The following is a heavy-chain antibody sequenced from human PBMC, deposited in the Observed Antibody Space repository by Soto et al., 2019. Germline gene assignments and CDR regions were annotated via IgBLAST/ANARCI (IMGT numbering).Heavy chain of an antibody. V-gene: IGHV1-69*01. CDR2: SILIFGTA. CDR1: GGTFSSYA. CDR3: ARAGLAYCGGDCYAPYYYYGMDV. Sequence: QVQLVQSGAEVKKPGSSVKVSCKASGGTFSSYAISWVRQAPGQGLEWMGGSILIFGTANYAQKFQGRVTITADESTSTAYMELSSLRSEDTAVYYCARAGLAYCGGDCYAPYYYYGMDVWGQGTTVTVSS. D-gene: IGHD2-21*02. J-gene: IGHJ6*02.